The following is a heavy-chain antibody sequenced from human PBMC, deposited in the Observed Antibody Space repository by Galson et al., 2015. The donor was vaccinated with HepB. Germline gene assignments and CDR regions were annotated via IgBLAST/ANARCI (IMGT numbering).Heavy chain of an antibody. CDR3: VKDGVDMVRGVSRARHWLGLFDY. Sequence: SLRLSCAASGFTFSSCAMHWVRQAPGKGLEYVSAISSNGGSTYYADSVKGRFTISRDNSKNTLYLQMSSLRAEDTAVYYCVKDGVDMVRGVSRARHWLGLFDYWGQGTLVTVSS. J-gene: IGHJ4*02. CDR2: ISSNGGST. CDR1: GFTFSSCA. V-gene: IGHV3-64D*06. D-gene: IGHD3-10*01.